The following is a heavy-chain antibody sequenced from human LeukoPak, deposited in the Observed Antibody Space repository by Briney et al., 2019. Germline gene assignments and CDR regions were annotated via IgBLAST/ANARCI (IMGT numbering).Heavy chain of an antibody. CDR1: GGSVSSSSYY. CDR2: IYYSGST. D-gene: IGHD2-2*01. J-gene: IGHJ3*02. CDR3: ARHIVVVLAAREAAFDI. Sequence: PSETLSLTCTVSGGSVSSSSYYWGWIRQPPGKGLEWIGSIYYSGSTYYNPSLKSRVTISVDTSKNQFSLKLSSVTAADTAVYYCARHIVVVLAAREAAFDIWGQGTMVTVSS. V-gene: IGHV4-39*01.